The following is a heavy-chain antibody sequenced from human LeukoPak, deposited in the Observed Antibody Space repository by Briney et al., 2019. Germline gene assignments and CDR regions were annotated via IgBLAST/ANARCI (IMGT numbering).Heavy chain of an antibody. J-gene: IGHJ4*02. D-gene: IGHD1-26*01. CDR1: GFTFSTYA. V-gene: IGHV3-33*01. CDR3: ARGTYSGTYYAWYYFDY. CDR2: IWYDGSEQ. Sequence: RPGGSLRLSCAASGFTFSTYAIHWVRQAPGKGLEWVAVIWYDGSEQYYADSVKGRFIISRDNSKSTSDLQMNSLRAEDTAVYYCARGTYSGTYYAWYYFDYWGQGTLVTVSS.